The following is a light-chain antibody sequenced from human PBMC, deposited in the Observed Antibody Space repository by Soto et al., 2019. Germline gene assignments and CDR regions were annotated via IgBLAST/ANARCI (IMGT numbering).Light chain of an antibody. Sequence: EIVMTQSPATLSVSPGERATLSCSASQSVSSNLAWYQQKPGQAPRLLIYGASTRATGIPARFSGSGSGTAFTLTTTRLQSEDLLIYACQPENHWAARSTF. J-gene: IGKJ4*02. V-gene: IGKV3-15*01. CDR1: QSVSSN. CDR3: QPENHWAARST. CDR2: GAS.